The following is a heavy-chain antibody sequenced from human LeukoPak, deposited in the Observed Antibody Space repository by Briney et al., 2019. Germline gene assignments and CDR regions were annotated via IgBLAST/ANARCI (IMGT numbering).Heavy chain of an antibody. J-gene: IGHJ5*02. CDR2: INPNSGGT. CDR1: GYTFTGYY. D-gene: IGHD3-10*01. Sequence: AASVKVSCKASGYTFTGYYMHWVRQAPGQGLEWMGWINPNSGGTNYAQKFQGRVTMTRDTSISTAYMELSRLRSDDTAVYYCARVRSLWFGESLCFDPWGQGTLVTVSS. CDR3: ARVRSLWFGESLCFDP. V-gene: IGHV1-2*02.